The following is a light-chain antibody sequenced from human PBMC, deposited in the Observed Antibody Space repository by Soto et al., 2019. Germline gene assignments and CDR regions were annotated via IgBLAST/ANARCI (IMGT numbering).Light chain of an antibody. CDR2: GAS. CDR3: QQYNNWRT. Sequence: EIVMTQSPATLSVSPVERATLSCRASQSVSSDLAWYHQKPGQAPRLLIYGASTRATGIPARFSGSGSGTEFTLTISSLQSEDFAVYYCQQYNNWRTFGQGTKVDI. V-gene: IGKV3-15*01. CDR1: QSVSSD. J-gene: IGKJ1*01.